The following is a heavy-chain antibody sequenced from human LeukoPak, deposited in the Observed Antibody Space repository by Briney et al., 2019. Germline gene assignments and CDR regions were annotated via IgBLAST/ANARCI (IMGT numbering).Heavy chain of an antibody. CDR3: ARDLDYYGSGSFFNI. CDR2: ITPNSGGT. D-gene: IGHD3-10*01. V-gene: IGHV1-2*02. Sequence: ASVKVSCKASGYTFSDYYIHWVRQAPGQGLEWMGWITPNSGGTKYAQRFQGRVTMTRDTSITTAYMELSRLRSDDTAVYYCARDLDYYGSGSFFNIWGQGTMVTVSS. J-gene: IGHJ3*02. CDR1: GYTFSDYY.